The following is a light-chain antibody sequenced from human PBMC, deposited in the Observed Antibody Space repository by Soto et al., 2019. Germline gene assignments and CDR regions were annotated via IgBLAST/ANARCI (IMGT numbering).Light chain of an antibody. CDR3: QHYGSSPLT. Sequence: VLTQSPVTLSLSPGERATLFCRASQSITYTFLGWYQQKPGQPPRLLIYGASNRAPGIPDRFSGTGSDTDFTFTIRRVEPEDFAISYCQHYGSSPLTFGGGTKVEIK. J-gene: IGKJ4*01. V-gene: IGKV3-20*01. CDR1: QSITYTF. CDR2: GAS.